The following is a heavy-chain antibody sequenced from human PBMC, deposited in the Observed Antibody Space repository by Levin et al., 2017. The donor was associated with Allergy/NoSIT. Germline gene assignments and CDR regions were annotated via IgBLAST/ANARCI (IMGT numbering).Heavy chain of an antibody. CDR3: ARQLGNFWSGYNYFDY. D-gene: IGHD3-3*01. CDR2: ISSTGSTI. J-gene: IGHJ4*02. CDR1: GFTFSSYE. V-gene: IGHV3-48*03. Sequence: GESLKISCAASGFTFSSYEMNWVRRAPGKGLEWVSYISSTGSTIYSADSVNGRFTISRDNAKNSLYLHMNSLRAEDTAVYYCARQLGNFWSGYNYFDYWGKGTLVTVSS.